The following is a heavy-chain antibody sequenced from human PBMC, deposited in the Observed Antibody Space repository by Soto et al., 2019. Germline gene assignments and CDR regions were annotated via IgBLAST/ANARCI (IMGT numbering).Heavy chain of an antibody. CDR1: GFTFSSCA. J-gene: IGHJ6*02. V-gene: IGHV3-23*01. CDR2: IIDRGGST. CDR3: AKGRSYYYYYGVDV. Sequence: EVQLLESGGGLVQPGGSLRLSCAASGFTFSSCAMGWVRQAPGKGLAWVSDIIDRGGSTYYADSVKGRFTISRDNSKRTLYLQMNSLRADDKALYYCAKGRSYYYYYGVDVWGQGTTVTVSS.